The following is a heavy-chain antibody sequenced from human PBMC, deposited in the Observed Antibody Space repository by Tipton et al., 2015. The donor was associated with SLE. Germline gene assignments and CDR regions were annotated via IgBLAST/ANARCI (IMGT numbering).Heavy chain of an antibody. CDR2: IYSSGST. CDR1: GGSMSIYK. Sequence: TLSLTCIVSGGSMSIYKWSWIRQTPGKGLEWIGFIYSSGSTMYNPSLKSRVTISVDTSKNQFSLTLTSVTAADTALYYCARGDQLRASRLDYYYYTLDVWGQGTTVTVSS. CDR3: ARGDQLRASRLDYYYYTLDV. V-gene: IGHV4-59*01. J-gene: IGHJ6*02. D-gene: IGHD3-16*01.